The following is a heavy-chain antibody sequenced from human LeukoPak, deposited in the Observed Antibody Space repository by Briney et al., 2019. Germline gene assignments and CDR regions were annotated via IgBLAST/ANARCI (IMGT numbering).Heavy chain of an antibody. CDR1: GFTLSDHW. D-gene: IGHD2-2*01. V-gene: IGHV3-23*01. Sequence: GGSLRLSCAASGFTLSDHWMHWVRQAPGKGLEWVSAISGSGGSTYYADSVKGRFTISRDNSKNTLYLQMNSLRAEDTAVYYCAKGQSAADYWGQGTLVTVSS. J-gene: IGHJ4*02. CDR2: ISGSGGST. CDR3: AKGQSAADY.